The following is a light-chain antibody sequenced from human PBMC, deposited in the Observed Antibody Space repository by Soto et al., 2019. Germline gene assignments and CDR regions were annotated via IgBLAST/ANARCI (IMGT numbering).Light chain of an antibody. CDR1: SSNIGGNS. CDR2: DDN. V-gene: IGLV1-51*01. Sequence: QSVMTQPPSVSAAPGQKVTISCSGSSSNIGGNSVSWYQQLPGTAPKLLIYDDNKRPSGIPDRFSGSKSGTSATLGITGLQTGDEAEYYCGTWDSSLSAHWVFGGGTKLTVL. J-gene: IGLJ3*02. CDR3: GTWDSSLSAHWV.